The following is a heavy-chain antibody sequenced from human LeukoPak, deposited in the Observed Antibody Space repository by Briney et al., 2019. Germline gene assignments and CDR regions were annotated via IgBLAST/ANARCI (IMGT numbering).Heavy chain of an antibody. CDR3: ARAFRNRVSPNY. CDR2: MNPNSGNT. Sequence: ASVTVSFTASGYTFTSYDINWVRQATGQGLEWMGWMNPNSGNTGYVQKFQVRVTMTRNTSISTAYMELSSLRSEDTAVYYCARAFRNRVSPNYWGQGTLVTVSS. V-gene: IGHV1-8*01. D-gene: IGHD2/OR15-2a*01. J-gene: IGHJ4*02. CDR1: GYTFTSYD.